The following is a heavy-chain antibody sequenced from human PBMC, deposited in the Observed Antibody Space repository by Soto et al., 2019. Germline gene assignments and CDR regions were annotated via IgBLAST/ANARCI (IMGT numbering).Heavy chain of an antibody. V-gene: IGHV3-23*01. Sequence: GGSLRLSCVASGFSFSSFAMNWVRQAPGKGLEWVSLISGSGGSTFYADSVKGRFTFSRDNSKNTLYLQMNSLRVDDTAVYYCVKDVSVTTQFGFDHWGLGTLVTVSS. J-gene: IGHJ4*02. CDR3: VKDVSVTTQFGFDH. CDR2: ISGSGGST. CDR1: GFSFSSFA. D-gene: IGHD4-17*01.